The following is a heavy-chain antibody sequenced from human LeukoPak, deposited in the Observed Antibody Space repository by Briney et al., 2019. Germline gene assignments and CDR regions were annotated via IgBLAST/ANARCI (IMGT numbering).Heavy chain of an antibody. V-gene: IGHV3-74*01. CDR1: GFSLSDYW. J-gene: IGHJ4*01. CDR2: ITSDGSTT. Sequence: GGSLRLSCVGSGFSLSDYWMHWVRHTPGKGLMWVSRITSDGSTTWYADSVKGRFTVSRDNAKNTLFLEMNSLRDEDTAVYYCAGDYIWGRLFWGQGTLVTVSS. CDR3: AGDYIWGRLF. D-gene: IGHD3-16*01.